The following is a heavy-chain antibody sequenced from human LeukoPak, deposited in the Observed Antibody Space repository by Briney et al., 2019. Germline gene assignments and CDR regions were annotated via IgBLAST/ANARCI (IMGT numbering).Heavy chain of an antibody. V-gene: IGHV4-39*01. J-gene: IGHJ4*02. D-gene: IGHD3-22*01. CDR2: VYYTGYT. CDR1: GGSVSSSTYY. Sequence: SETLSLTCGVCGGSVSSSTYYWGWFRQPPGKGLEWVGSVYYTGYTYYNPSLKSRLTMSVDTPKNQFSLRLSSVTAADTAIYYCARHDYDSSGYRRDYYFDYWGQGTLVTVSS. CDR3: ARHDYDSSGYRRDYYFDY.